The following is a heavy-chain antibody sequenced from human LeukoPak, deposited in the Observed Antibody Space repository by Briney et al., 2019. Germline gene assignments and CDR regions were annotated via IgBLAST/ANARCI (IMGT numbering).Heavy chain of an antibody. V-gene: IGHV1-2*02. D-gene: IGHD3-16*01. CDR3: ARDERYSDADHHYPDLGY. CDR2: INPNGGAT. J-gene: IGHJ4*02. Sequence: VASVKVSCKASGYIFTGYYLFWVRHAPGQGLEWMGWINPNGGATRYAQKFQGRVTLTCDTSIRTTYMELSSLTSDDTAVYYCARDERYSDADHHYPDLGYWGQGTLVTVSS. CDR1: GYIFTGYY.